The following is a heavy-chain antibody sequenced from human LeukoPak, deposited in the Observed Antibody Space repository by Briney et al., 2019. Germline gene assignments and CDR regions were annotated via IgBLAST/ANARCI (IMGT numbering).Heavy chain of an antibody. V-gene: IGHV3-66*01. CDR3: ARDHGDYYSWNYFDS. CDR2: IYSGGST. CDR1: GFTVSSSY. J-gene: IGHJ4*02. D-gene: IGHD2-21*02. Sequence: GGSLRLSCAASGFTVSSSYMNWVRQAPGKGLEWVSVIYSGGSTYYADSVKGRFTISRDNSKNTLYLQMNSLRAEDTAVYYCARDHGDYYSWNYFDSWGQGTLVTVSS.